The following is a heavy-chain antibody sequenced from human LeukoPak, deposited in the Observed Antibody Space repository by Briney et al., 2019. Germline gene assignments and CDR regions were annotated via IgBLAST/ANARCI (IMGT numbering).Heavy chain of an antibody. Sequence: GGSLRLSCAASGFTFSSYGMHWVRQAPGKGLEWVAVIWYDEINKYHADSVKGRFTISRDNSKNTLYLQMNSLRAEDTAVYYCVSQVSTGHWGQGTLVTVSS. CDR1: GFTFSSYG. D-gene: IGHD1-1*01. CDR3: VSQVSTGH. V-gene: IGHV3-33*01. J-gene: IGHJ4*02. CDR2: IWYDEINK.